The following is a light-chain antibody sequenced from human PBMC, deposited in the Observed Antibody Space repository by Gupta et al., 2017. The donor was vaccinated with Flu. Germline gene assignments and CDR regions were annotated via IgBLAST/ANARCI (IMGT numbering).Light chain of an antibody. CDR3: VLYLGSGISV. CDR1: SGSVSTSSY. CDR2: STN. V-gene: IGLV8-61*01. J-gene: IGLJ3*02. Sequence: QTVVTQEPSFSVSPGGTVTLTCGLTSGSVSTSSYASWYQQTPGQTPRTLIYSTNIRSSGVPDRFSGSSLGNKAALTITGAQADDESDYYCVLYLGSGISVFGGGTKLTVL.